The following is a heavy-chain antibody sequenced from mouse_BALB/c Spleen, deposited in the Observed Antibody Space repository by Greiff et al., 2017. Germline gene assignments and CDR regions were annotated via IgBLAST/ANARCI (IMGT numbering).Heavy chain of an antibody. D-gene: IGHD2-3*01. CDR2: IWAGGST. CDR3: ARDRRLLQEDAMDY. J-gene: IGHJ4*01. CDR1: GFSLTSYG. V-gene: IGHV2-9*02. Sequence: VKLKESGPGLVAPSQSLSITCTVSGFSLTSYGVHWVRQPPGKGLEWLGVIWAGGSTNYNSALMSRLSISKDNSKSQVFLKMNSLQTDDTAMYYCARDRRLLQEDAMDYWGQGTSVTVSS.